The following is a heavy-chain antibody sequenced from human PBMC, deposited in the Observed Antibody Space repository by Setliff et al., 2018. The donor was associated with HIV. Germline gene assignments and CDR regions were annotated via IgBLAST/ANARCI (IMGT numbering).Heavy chain of an antibody. D-gene: IGHD3-10*02. J-gene: IGHJ4*02. Sequence: SETLSLTCNVSGGSINRPTHHWGWVRQPPGKGLEWLGNIYNSGITNYNPSLESRVTISVDTSKNQFSLRVSSVTAADTAVYFCARGQDGHSVLFDYWGQGALVTSPQ. V-gene: IGHV4-39*07. CDR1: GGSINRPTHH. CDR3: ARGQDGHSVLFDY. CDR2: IYNSGIT.